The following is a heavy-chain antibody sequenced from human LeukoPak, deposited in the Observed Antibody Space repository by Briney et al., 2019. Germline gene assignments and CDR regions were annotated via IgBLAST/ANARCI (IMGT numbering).Heavy chain of an antibody. CDR3: LGSSYTARHFDY. CDR2: IYTSGST. J-gene: IGHJ4*02. Sequence: SETLSLTCTVSGGSISSYYWSWIRQPAGKGLEWIGRIYTSGSTNYNPSLKSRVTMSVDTSKNQFSLKLSSVTAADTAVYYCLGSSYTARHFDYWGQGTLVTVSS. D-gene: IGHD6-13*01. V-gene: IGHV4-4*07. CDR1: GGSISSYY.